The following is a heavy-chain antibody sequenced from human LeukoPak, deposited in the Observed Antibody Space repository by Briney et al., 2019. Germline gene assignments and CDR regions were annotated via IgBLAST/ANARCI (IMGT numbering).Heavy chain of an antibody. Sequence: PGGSLRLSCTTSGFNFSEHALSWVRQAPGKGLEWVGFIRNQEYDGTTEYAASVKGRFLMSRDDSKSVAFLQMNSLRAEDTAVYYCARDFRGLSWYFDYWGQGTLVTVSS. D-gene: IGHD3-10*01. CDR1: GFNFSEHA. V-gene: IGHV3-49*04. J-gene: IGHJ4*02. CDR2: IRNQEYDGTT. CDR3: ARDFRGLSWYFDY.